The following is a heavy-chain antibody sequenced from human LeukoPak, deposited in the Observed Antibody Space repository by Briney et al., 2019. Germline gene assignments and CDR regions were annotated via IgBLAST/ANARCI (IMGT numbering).Heavy chain of an antibody. V-gene: IGHV3-30*02. CDR2: IWYDGSNK. CDR3: AREDSSSSGVGYYYYMDV. CDR1: GFTYISYG. D-gene: IGHD6-6*01. J-gene: IGHJ6*03. Sequence: PGGSLRLSCAASGFTYISYGMHWLRHAPGKGLEWVPFIWYDGSNKYYADSVKGRFTISRDNSKNTLYLQMNSLRAEDTAVYYCAREDSSSSGVGYYYYMDVWGKGTTVTVSS.